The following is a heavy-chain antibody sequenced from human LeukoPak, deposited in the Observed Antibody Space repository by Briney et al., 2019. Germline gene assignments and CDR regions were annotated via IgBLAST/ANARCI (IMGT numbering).Heavy chain of an antibody. CDR1: GFTFSSYW. CDR2: INSDGSTT. V-gene: IGHV3-74*01. CDR3: ARVYDSYGYGPDY. J-gene: IGHJ4*02. Sequence: GGSLRFSCAASGFTFSSYWMHWVRQAPGKGLVWVSRINSDGSTTSYADSVKGRFTISRDNAKSTLYLQMNSLRAEDTAVYYCARVYDSYGYGPDYWGQGTLVTVSS. D-gene: IGHD5-18*01.